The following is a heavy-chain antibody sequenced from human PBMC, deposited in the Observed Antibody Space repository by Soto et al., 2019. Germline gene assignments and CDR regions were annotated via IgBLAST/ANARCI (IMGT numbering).Heavy chain of an antibody. V-gene: IGHV3-30-3*01. CDR2: ISYDGSNK. J-gene: IGHJ5*02. Sequence: QVQLVESGGGVVQPGRSLRLSCAASGFTFSSYAMHWVRQAPGKGLEWVAVISYDGSNKYYADSVKGRFTISRDNSKNTLYRQMNSLGAEDTAVYYCAREGEVRGVTNWFDPWGQGTLVTVSS. CDR3: AREGEVRGVTNWFDP. CDR1: GFTFSSYA. D-gene: IGHD3-10*01.